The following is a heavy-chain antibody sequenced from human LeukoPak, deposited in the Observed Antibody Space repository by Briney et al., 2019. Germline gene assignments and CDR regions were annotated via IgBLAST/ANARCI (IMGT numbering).Heavy chain of an antibody. D-gene: IGHD3-16*02. J-gene: IGHJ4*02. CDR3: ARKVSSAFGGVIVYFDY. Sequence: SETLSLTCAVYGGSFSGYYWSWIRQPPGTGLEWIGEINHSGSTNYNPSLKSRVTISVDTSKNQFSLKLSSVTAADTAVYYCARKVSSAFGGVIVYFDYWGQGTLVTVSS. CDR2: INHSGST. V-gene: IGHV4-34*01. CDR1: GGSFSGYY.